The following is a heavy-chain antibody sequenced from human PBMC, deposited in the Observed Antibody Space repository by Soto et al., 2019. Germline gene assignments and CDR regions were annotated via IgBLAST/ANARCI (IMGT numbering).Heavy chain of an antibody. D-gene: IGHD3-3*01. J-gene: IGHJ6*03. V-gene: IGHV1-18*01. CDR2: ISAYNGNT. CDR1: GYTFTSYG. CDR3: ARDWRRYYDLWSGYYTPVANYYYYYMHV. Sequence: QVQLVQSGAEVKKPGASVKVSCKASGYTFTSYGISWERQAPGQGLEWMGWISAYNGNTNYAQKRQGRVTMTTDPSTSTAYTERRSMGSDDTAVYYCARDWRRYYDLWSGYYTPVANYYYYYMHVWGKGTTVTVSS.